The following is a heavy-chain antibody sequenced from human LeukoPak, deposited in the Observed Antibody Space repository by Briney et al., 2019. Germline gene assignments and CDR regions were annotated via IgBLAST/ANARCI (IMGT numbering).Heavy chain of an antibody. CDR1: GYSISSGYF. CDR3: ARDGYYYDGSFQY. CDR2: ISHSGST. J-gene: IGHJ4*02. V-gene: IGHV4-38-2*02. Sequence: PSETLSLTCAVSGYSISSGYFWAWIRQPPGKGLEWIGSISHSGSTYSKSSLKSRVIISVDTSNNQFSLKLTSVTAADTATYYCARDGYYYDGSFQYWGQGIRVAVSP. D-gene: IGHD3-22*01.